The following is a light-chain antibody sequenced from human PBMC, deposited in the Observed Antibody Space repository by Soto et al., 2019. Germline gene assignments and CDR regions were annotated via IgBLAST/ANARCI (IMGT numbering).Light chain of an antibody. Sequence: QAAVTQPASVSGSLGQSITIPCVGTRSDIGDYNHVSWYQQPPGKVPKVIIYDVSNRPSGVSYRFSATKSGNTASLTISGLQAEDEADYYCCSYTRSGTPIFGTGT. J-gene: IGLJ1*01. V-gene: IGLV2-14*01. CDR1: RSDIGDYNH. CDR2: DVS. CDR3: CSYTRSGTPI.